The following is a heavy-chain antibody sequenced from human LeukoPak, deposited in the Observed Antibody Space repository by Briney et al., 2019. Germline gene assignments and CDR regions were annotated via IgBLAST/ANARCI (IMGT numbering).Heavy chain of an antibody. CDR3: TTDLEVRGLPYS. D-gene: IGHD3-10*01. CDR1: GFTFSRAW. CDR2: IKSKTDGGTI. J-gene: IGHJ4*02. V-gene: IGHV3-15*01. Sequence: GGSLRLSCAASGFTFSRAWMSWVRQAPGKGLDWVGRIKSKTDGGTIDYAAFVKGRFTISRDDAENTLYLQMSSLKIEDTAVYYCTTDLEVRGLPYSWGQGTLVTVSS.